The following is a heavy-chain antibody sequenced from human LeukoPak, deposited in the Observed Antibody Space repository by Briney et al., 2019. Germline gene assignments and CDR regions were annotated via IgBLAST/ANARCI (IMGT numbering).Heavy chain of an antibody. D-gene: IGHD3-22*01. CDR1: GFTFSSYS. CDR3: AREYYYDSSGSDDAFDI. CDR2: ISSSSYI. Sequence: GGSLRLSCAASGFTFSSYSVNWVRQAPGKGLEWVSSISSSSYIYYADSVKGRFTISRDNAKNSLYLQMNSLRAEDTAVYYCAREYYYDSSGSDDAFDIWGQGTMVTVSS. J-gene: IGHJ3*02. V-gene: IGHV3-21*01.